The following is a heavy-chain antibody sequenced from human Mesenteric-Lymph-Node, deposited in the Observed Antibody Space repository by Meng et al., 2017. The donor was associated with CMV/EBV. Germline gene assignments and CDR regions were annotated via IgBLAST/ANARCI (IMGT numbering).Heavy chain of an antibody. D-gene: IGHD2/OR15-2a*01. CDR1: GFTFTSFG. V-gene: IGHV1-2*06. CDR3: ARDNVNPEGFDP. CDR2: INPNSGVS. J-gene: IGHJ5*02. Sequence: VQLVQSGPEGKRPGASVKVSCRTSGFTFTSFGFTWVRQAPGQGLEWMGRINPNSGVSNSAQNFQGRVTMTRDTSISTAYMELGRLTSDDTAVYYCARDNVNPEGFDPWGQGTLVTVSS.